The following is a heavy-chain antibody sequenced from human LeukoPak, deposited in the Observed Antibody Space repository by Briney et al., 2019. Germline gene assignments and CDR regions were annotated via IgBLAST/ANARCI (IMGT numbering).Heavy chain of an antibody. D-gene: IGHD3-22*01. J-gene: IGHJ5*02. CDR2: ISSSSSYI. CDR3: AGESYDSSGYYYL. V-gene: IGHV3-21*01. Sequence: GGSLRLSRAASGFTFSSYSMNWVRQAPGKGLEWVSSISSSSSYIYYADSVKGRFTISRDNAKNSLYLQMNSLRAEDTAVYYCAGESYDSSGYYYLWGQGTLVTVSS. CDR1: GFTFSSYS.